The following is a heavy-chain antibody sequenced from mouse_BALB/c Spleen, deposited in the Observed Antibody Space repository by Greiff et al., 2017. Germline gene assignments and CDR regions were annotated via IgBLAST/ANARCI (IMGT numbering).Heavy chain of an antibody. CDR3: AGFGYYGSSYEGAWFAY. Sequence: EVKVVESGPGLVKPSQSLSLTCTVTGYSITSDYAWNWIRQFPGNKLEWMGYISYSGSTSYNPSLKSRISITRDTSKNQFVLQLNSVTTEDTATYYCAGFGYYGSSYEGAWFAYWGQGTLVTVSA. V-gene: IGHV3-2*02. CDR1: GYSITSDYA. J-gene: IGHJ3*01. D-gene: IGHD1-1*01. CDR2: ISYSGST.